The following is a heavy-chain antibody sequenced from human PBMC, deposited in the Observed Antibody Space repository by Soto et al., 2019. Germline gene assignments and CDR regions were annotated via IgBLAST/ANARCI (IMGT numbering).Heavy chain of an antibody. CDR1: GFTFTSSA. Sequence: SVKVSCKASGFTFTSSAVQWVRQARGQRLEWIGWIVVGSGNTNYAQKFQERVTITRDMSTSTAYMELSSLRSEDTAVYYCAADPMAYCSSTSCYTYYYGMDVWGQGTTVTVSS. CDR2: IVVGSGNT. CDR3: AADPMAYCSSTSCYTYYYGMDV. V-gene: IGHV1-58*01. J-gene: IGHJ6*02. D-gene: IGHD2-2*02.